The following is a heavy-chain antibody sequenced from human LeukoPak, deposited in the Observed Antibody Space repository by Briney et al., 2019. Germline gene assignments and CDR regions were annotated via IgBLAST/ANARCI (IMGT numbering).Heavy chain of an antibody. CDR2: IYDNGRG. V-gene: IGHV4-4*07. CDR1: GDSISRYF. J-gene: IGHJ6*03. Sequence: PSETLSLICTVSGDSISRYFWSWIRQTPGKRLDWIVRIYDNGRGKDNPSLKSRVTISLDKSNNQFSLNLTSVTAADTAVYFCARGSPSSTIYYYMDVWGKGTTVTVSS. D-gene: IGHD5-24*01. CDR3: ARGSPSSTIYYYMDV.